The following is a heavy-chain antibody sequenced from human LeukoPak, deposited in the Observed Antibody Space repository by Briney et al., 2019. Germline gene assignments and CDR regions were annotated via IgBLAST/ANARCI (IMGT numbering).Heavy chain of an antibody. CDR1: GDSISSYY. V-gene: IGHV4-4*07. CDR2: IYTSGNT. CDR3: ARETEKQWQY. J-gene: IGHJ3*01. Sequence: SETLSLTCTVSGDSISSYYWSWIRQPAGKGLEWLGRIYTSGNTNYNPSLKSRVTMSVDTSKNQFSLKLSSVTAADTAVYYCARETEKQWQYWGQGTTVSVSS. D-gene: IGHD6-19*01.